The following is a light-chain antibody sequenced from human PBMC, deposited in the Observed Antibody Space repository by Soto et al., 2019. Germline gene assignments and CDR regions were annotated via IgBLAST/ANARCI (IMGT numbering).Light chain of an antibody. Sequence: QSVLTQPASVSGSPGQSITIPCTGTSGDVGGYNLVSWYQQHPGKAPKLMIYEVTERPSGVSNRFSGSKSGNTASLTISGLQPDDEADYSCCSYAGNSEVFGTGTKLTVL. V-gene: IGLV2-23*02. CDR1: SGDVGGYNL. CDR3: CSYAGNSEV. J-gene: IGLJ1*01. CDR2: EVT.